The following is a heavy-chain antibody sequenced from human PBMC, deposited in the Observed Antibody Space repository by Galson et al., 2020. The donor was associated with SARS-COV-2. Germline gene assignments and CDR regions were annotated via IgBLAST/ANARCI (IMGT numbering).Heavy chain of an antibody. D-gene: IGHD2-15*01. CDR3: ARTSGYYYGMDV. CDR1: GFTFSSYG. V-gene: IGHV3-33*01. Sequence: GGSLRLSCAASGFTFSSYGMHWVRQAPGKGLEWVAVIWYDGSNKYYADSVKGRFTISRDNSKNTPYLQMNSLRAEDTAVYYCARTSGYYYGMDVWGQGTTVTVSS. J-gene: IGHJ6*02. CDR2: IWYDGSNK.